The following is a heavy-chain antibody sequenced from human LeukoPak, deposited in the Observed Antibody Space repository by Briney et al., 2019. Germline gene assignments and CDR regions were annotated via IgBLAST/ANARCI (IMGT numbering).Heavy chain of an antibody. J-gene: IGHJ4*02. CDR2: ISRIGSTT. Sequence: PGGSLRLSCAASGFTLSSYEMNWVRQAPRKGLEWASQISRIGSTTYYADSVKGRFTTSKDNAKNSLYLQMTSLRDEHTAIQYWAGDHYYGTCDYWGQGTLVTVSS. D-gene: IGHD3-10*01. V-gene: IGHV3-48*03. CDR3: AGDHYYGTCDY. CDR1: GFTLSSYE.